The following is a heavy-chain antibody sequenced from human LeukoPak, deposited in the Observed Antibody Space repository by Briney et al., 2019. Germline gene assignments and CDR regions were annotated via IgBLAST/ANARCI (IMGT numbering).Heavy chain of an antibody. CDR3: ANLDPYCSGGRCP. Sequence: PGGSLRLSCAASGFTFSSYAMHWVRPAAGKGLDWVAFIVHDGSRQDYADSVRGRFTISRDNSKNTVYLQMNSLRPEDTAVYYCANLDPYCSGGRCPWGQGTLVSVSS. CDR1: GFTFSSYA. D-gene: IGHD2-15*01. V-gene: IGHV3-30*02. CDR2: IVHDGSRQ. J-gene: IGHJ5*02.